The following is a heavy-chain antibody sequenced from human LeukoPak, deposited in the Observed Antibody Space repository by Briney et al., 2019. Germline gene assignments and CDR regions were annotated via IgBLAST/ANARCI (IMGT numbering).Heavy chain of an antibody. CDR3: ARDRAARPLSGWFDP. CDR1: GGSISSSSYY. CDR2: IYYSGST. D-gene: IGHD6-6*01. J-gene: IGHJ5*02. V-gene: IGHV4-39*07. Sequence: ETLSLTRTVSGGSISSSSYYWGWIRQPPGKGLEWIGSIYYSGSTYYNPSLKSRVTISVDTSKNQFSLKLSSVTAADTAVYYCARDRAARPLSGWFDPWGQGTLVTVSS.